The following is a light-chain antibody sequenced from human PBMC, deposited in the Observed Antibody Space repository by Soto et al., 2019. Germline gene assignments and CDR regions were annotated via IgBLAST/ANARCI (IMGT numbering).Light chain of an antibody. CDR2: DAS. CDR1: QSVSSY. V-gene: IGKV3-11*01. J-gene: IGKJ1*01. CDR3: QQRSNWSGT. Sequence: EIVLTQSPATLSLSPGERATLSCRASQSVSSYLAWYQQKPGQAPRLLIYDASTRATGIPARFSGSGSGTDFTLTIGSLEPDDFAVYYCQQRSNWSGTFGQGTKVEIK.